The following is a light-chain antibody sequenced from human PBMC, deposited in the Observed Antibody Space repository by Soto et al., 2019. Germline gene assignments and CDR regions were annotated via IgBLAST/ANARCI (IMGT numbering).Light chain of an antibody. CDR3: SSYTSSSKYV. CDR1: SSDVGGYNY. J-gene: IGLJ1*01. Sequence: QSVLTQPASVSGSPGQSITISCTGTSSDVGGYNYVSWYQQHPGKAPKLMIYEVSNRPSGVSNRFAGSKSGNTASLTISGLQAEDEADYYCSSYTSSSKYVFATGTKVTVL. V-gene: IGLV2-14*01. CDR2: EVS.